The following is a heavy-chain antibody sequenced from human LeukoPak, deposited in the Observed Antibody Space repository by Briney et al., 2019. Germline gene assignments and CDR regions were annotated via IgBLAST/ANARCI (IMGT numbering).Heavy chain of an antibody. CDR3: ARVSGFEYSTSPGAY. Sequence: ASVKVSRKASGYTFTNYGFSWVRQAPGQGLEWMGWISAYNGNTNYAQKLQGRVTMTTDTSTSTAYMELRSLRSDDTAVYYCARVSGFEYSTSPGAYWGQGTLVTVSS. CDR2: ISAYNGNT. D-gene: IGHD6-6*01. V-gene: IGHV1-18*01. CDR1: GYTFTNYG. J-gene: IGHJ4*02.